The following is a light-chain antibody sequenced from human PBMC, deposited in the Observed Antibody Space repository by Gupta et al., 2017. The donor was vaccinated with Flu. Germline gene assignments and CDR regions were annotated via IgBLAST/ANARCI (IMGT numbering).Light chain of an antibody. Sequence: EIVLTQSPATLSLSPGERATLSCRASQSVRSYLAWYQQKPGQAPRLLIYDASNRATGIPARFSGSGSGTDFTLTSSSREPEDFAVYYWQQRSNRRTFGQGTKVEIK. J-gene: IGKJ1*01. V-gene: IGKV3-11*01. CDR1: QSVRSY. CDR2: DAS. CDR3: QQRSNRRT.